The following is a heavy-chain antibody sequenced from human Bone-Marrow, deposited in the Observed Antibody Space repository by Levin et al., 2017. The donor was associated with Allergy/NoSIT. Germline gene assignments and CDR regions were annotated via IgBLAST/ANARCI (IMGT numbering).Heavy chain of an antibody. CDR2: ISAYNGNT. CDR3: ARSSLCAMVTLCYGVGGALNDY. CDR1: GYTFTSYG. D-gene: IGHD5-18*01. J-gene: IGHJ4*02. Sequence: GASVKVSCKASGYTFTSYGISWVRQAPGQGLEWMGWISAYNGNTNYAQKLQGRVTMTTDTSTSTAYMELRSLRSDDTAVYYCARSSLCAMVTLCYGVGGALNDYWGQGTLVTVSS. V-gene: IGHV1-18*01.